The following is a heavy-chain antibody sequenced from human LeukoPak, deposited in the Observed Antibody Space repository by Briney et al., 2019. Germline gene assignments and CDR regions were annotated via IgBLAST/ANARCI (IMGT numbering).Heavy chain of an antibody. V-gene: IGHV4-34*01. CDR2: IYYSGST. J-gene: IGHJ2*01. CDR3: ARHFGPYTPFDL. D-gene: IGHD2-2*02. Sequence: PSETLSLTCAVYGGSFSGYYWSWIRQPPGKGLEWIGSIYYSGSTYYNPSLKSRVTISVDTSKNQFSLKLSSVTAADTAVYYCARHFGPYTPFDLWGRGTLVTVSS. CDR1: GGSFSGYY.